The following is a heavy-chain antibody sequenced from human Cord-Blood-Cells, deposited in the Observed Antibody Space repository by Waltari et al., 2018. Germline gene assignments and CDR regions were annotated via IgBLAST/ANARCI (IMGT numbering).Heavy chain of an antibody. D-gene: IGHD1-1*01. Sequence: QLQLQESGPGLVKPSETLSLTCTVSGGSISSSSYYWGWIRQPPGTGLECIGSIYYSGSAYYNPSLKSRVTISVDTSKNQFSLKLSSVTAADTAVYYCARRRNWNYFDYWGQGTLVTVSS. J-gene: IGHJ4*02. CDR3: ARRRNWNYFDY. CDR2: IYYSGSA. CDR1: GGSISSSSYY. V-gene: IGHV4-39*01.